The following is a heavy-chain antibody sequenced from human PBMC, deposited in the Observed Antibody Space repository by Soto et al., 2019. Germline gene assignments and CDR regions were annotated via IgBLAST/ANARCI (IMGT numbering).Heavy chain of an antibody. CDR2: IYRSGTI. J-gene: IGHJ4*02. V-gene: IGHV4-30-4*01. Sequence: PSETLSLTCTVSGVSISSDEYFWSWIRQSPGKDLEMIGYIYRSGTIFSNPSLESRVAMSVDRSKSQFSLELSSVTAADTAVYYCARGSDVMARGVTFFDYWGQGILVTVSS. D-gene: IGHD3-10*01. CDR1: GVSISSDEYF. CDR3: ARGSDVMARGVTFFDY.